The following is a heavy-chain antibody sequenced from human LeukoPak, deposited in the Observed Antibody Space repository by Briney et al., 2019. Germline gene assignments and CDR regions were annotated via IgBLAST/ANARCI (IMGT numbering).Heavy chain of an antibody. CDR3: ARTPYGDYVSYYYYYMDV. V-gene: IGHV4-4*07. Sequence: SETLSLTCTVSGGSISSYYWSWIRQPAGKGLEWIGRIYTSGGTNYNPSLKSRVTMSVDTSKNQFSLKLSSVTAADTAVYYCARTPYGDYVSYYYYYMDVWGKGTTVTVSS. CDR2: IYTSGGT. D-gene: IGHD4-17*01. CDR1: GGSISSYY. J-gene: IGHJ6*03.